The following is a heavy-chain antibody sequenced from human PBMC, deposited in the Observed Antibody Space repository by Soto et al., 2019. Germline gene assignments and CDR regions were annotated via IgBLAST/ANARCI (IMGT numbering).Heavy chain of an antibody. D-gene: IGHD2-2*01. V-gene: IGHV3-48*03. CDR2: ISSSGSTI. Sequence: LRLSCAASGFTFSSYEMNWVRQAPGKGLEWVSYISSSGSTIYYPDSLKGRFTISRDNAKNSLYLQMNSLRAEDTAVYYCARVMQNQLLYFDYWGKGTLVTVSS. CDR1: GFTFSSYE. J-gene: IGHJ4*02. CDR3: ARVMQNQLLYFDY.